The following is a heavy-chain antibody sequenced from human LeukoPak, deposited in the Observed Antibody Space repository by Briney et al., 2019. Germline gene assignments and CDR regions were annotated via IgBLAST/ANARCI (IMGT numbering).Heavy chain of an antibody. CDR3: IRDREAVAGINALDI. J-gene: IGHJ3*02. CDR2: ITSKRDGATA. CDR1: GGTFGDYA. V-gene: IGHV3-49*04. D-gene: IGHD6-13*01. Sequence: GGSLRLSCTPSGGTFGDYAVSWVRQAPGKGLEWVGFITSKRDGATAEYAASVKVRFTISRDDCNFFAYLQMSSLKTEDIALYYCIRDREAVAGINALDIWGQGTMVTVSS.